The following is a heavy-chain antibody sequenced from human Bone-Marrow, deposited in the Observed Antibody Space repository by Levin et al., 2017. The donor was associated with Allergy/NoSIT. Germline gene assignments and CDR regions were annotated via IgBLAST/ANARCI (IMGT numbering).Heavy chain of an antibody. Sequence: GGSLRLSCAASGFTFSTYWMHWVRQAPGKGLVWVSRINSDGSSISYADSVKGRFIISRDNAKNTLYLQMNSLRAEDTAVYYCTRATQYYDYIWGRLGAFDLWGQGTMVTVSS. D-gene: IGHD3-16*01. CDR2: INSDGSSI. V-gene: IGHV3-74*01. J-gene: IGHJ3*01. CDR3: TRATQYYDYIWGRLGAFDL. CDR1: GFTFSTYW.